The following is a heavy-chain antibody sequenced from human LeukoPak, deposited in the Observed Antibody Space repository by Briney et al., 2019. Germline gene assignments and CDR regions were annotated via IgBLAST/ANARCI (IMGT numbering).Heavy chain of an antibody. V-gene: IGHV4-61*01. CDR3: ARAVIAVAGDYFDY. Sequence: SETLSLTCTVSGVSISSSSYSWRWIRQPPGKGLEWIGYIYYSGSTNYNPSLKSRVTISVDTSKNQFSLKLSSVTAADTAVYYCARAVIAVAGDYFDYWGQGTLVTVSS. D-gene: IGHD6-19*01. CDR2: IYYSGST. J-gene: IGHJ4*02. CDR1: GVSISSSSYS.